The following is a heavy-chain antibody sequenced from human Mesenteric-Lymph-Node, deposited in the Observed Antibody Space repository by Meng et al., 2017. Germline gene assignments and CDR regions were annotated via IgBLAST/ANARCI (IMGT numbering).Heavy chain of an antibody. CDR1: GFGFSSHE. CDR2: IYSGGST. J-gene: IGHJ4*02. V-gene: IGHV3-66*02. Sequence: GESLKISCAASGFGFSSHEMNWVRQAPGKGLEWVSVIYSGGSTYYADSVKGRFTISRDNSKNTLYLQMNSLRAEDTAVYYCASTGMATPRYYFDYWGQGTLVTVSS. CDR3: ASTGMATPRYYFDY. D-gene: IGHD5-24*01.